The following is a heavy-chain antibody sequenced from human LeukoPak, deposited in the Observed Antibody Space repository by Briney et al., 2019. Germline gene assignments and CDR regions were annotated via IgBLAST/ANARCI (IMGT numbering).Heavy chain of an antibody. J-gene: IGHJ4*02. CDR2: ISGSGGST. CDR3: AELDIVVVPAAIGYDY. Sequence: GGSLRLSCAASGFTFSSYAMSWVRQAPGKGLEWVSAISGSGGSTYYADSVKGRFTISRDNSKNTLYLQMNSLRAEDTAVYYCAELDIVVVPAAIGYDYWGQGTLVTVSS. D-gene: IGHD2-2*01. V-gene: IGHV3-23*01. CDR1: GFTFSSYA.